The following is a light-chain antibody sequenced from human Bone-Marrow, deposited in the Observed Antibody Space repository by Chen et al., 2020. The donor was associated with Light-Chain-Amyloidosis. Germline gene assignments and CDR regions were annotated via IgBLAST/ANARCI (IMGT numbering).Light chain of an antibody. J-gene: IGLJ3*02. CDR3: QSYDSGLSGWL. V-gene: IGLV1-40*01. CDR2: GNN. CDR1: SSNIGAGYD. Sequence: QSVLTQPPSVSVSPGQRVTISCTWSSSNIGAGYDVNWYQQLPGAAPRPLIYGNNNRPSGVPQRFFAFKSGTSASLAITGLQAEDEADYYCQSYDSGLSGWLFGGGTKLTVL.